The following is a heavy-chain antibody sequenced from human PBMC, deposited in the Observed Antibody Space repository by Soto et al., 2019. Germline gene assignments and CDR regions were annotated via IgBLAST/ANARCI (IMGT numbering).Heavy chain of an antibody. J-gene: IGHJ3*02. CDR2: ISTTGTTT. CDR1: GFIFTNYQ. D-gene: IGHD6-19*01. Sequence: GGSLRLSCAASGFIFTNYQLNWVRQAPGKGLEWVSYISTTGTTTHYADSVKGRFTISRDNARNSLYLQMNSLRAEVTAVYYCAGCSGWYGDAFDIWGRGTMVTVSS. CDR3: AGCSGWYGDAFDI. V-gene: IGHV3-48*03.